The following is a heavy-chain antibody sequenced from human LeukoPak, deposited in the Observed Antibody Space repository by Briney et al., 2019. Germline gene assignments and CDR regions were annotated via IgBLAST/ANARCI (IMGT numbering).Heavy chain of an antibody. CDR2: INYSGST. V-gene: IGHV4-59*11. J-gene: IGHJ5*02. D-gene: IGHD3-22*01. CDR1: GFTISSHY. Sequence: PSETLSLTCSVSGFTISSHYWSWIRQPPGQGLEWIGYINYSGSTNYNPSLVSGVIITVDSSSNQFSLKLSSVTAADTAVYYCARGKDYYDSGGYGNWFDPWGQGTLVTVSS. CDR3: ARGKDYYDSGGYGNWFDP.